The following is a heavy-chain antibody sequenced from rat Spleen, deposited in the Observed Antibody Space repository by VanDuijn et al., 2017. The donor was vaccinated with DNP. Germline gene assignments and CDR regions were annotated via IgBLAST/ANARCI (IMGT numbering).Heavy chain of an antibody. CDR3: ATLSGSDY. CDR1: GFTLGDYN. Sequence: EVQLVESGGGLVQPGRSLKLSCAASGFTLGDYNMAWVRQAPKKGLEWVATIIYDGTRTYYSESVKGRFTIYRHNAKSNLYLQMDSLRSEDTATYYCATLSGSDYWGQGVMVTVSS. D-gene: IGHD5-1*01. CDR2: IIYDGTRT. V-gene: IGHV5S10*01. J-gene: IGHJ2*01.